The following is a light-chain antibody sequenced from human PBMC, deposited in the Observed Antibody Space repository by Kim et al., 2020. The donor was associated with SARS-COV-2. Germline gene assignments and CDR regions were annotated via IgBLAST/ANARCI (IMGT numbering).Light chain of an antibody. CDR1: NIESKI. CDR2: DDS. Sequence: SYELTQPPSVSVAPGQTARITCGGTNIESKIVHWYQQKPGQAPVLAIYDDSARTLGIPERFSGSNSGNTATLTITWVEAGDEADYYCQVWESKTYHAVFG. V-gene: IGLV3-21*02. J-gene: IGLJ2*01. CDR3: QVWESKTYHAV.